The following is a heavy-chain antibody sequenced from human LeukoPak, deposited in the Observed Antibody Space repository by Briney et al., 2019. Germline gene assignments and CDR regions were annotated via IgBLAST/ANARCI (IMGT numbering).Heavy chain of an antibody. D-gene: IGHD5-12*01. V-gene: IGHV4-59*08. CDR3: ARRGAYSGNDLAWYFDL. Sequence: SETLSLTCTVSGGFISSYYWSWIRRPPGKGLEWIRYIYYSGSTSYNPSLKSRVTMSADTSKNQFSLRLSSVTAADTAVYYCARRGAYSGNDLAWYFDLWGRGTLVTVSS. CDR1: GGFISSYY. CDR2: IYYSGST. J-gene: IGHJ2*01.